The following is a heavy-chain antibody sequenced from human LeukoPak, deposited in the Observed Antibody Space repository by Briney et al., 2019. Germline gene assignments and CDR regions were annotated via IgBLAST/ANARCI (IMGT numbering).Heavy chain of an antibody. J-gene: IGHJ4*02. Sequence: GGSLRLSCAASGFTFSGSAMHWVRQAPGKGLEWVAVISYDGSNKYYADSVKGRFTISRDNSKNTLYLQMNSLRAEDTAVYYCARGTGYFDYWGQGTLVTVSS. CDR2: ISYDGSNK. CDR1: GFTFSGSA. CDR3: ARGTGYFDY. D-gene: IGHD1-1*01. V-gene: IGHV3-30-3*01.